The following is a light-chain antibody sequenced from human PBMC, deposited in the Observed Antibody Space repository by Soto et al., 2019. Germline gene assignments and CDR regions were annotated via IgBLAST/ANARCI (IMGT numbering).Light chain of an antibody. CDR3: QQYGISPPWT. CDR2: DAS. CDR1: QSVSSTY. V-gene: IGKV3-20*01. Sequence: EIVLTQSPGTLSLSPGERATLSCRASQSVSSTYLAWYQQKPGQAPRLLIYDASSRATGIPDRFSGSGSGTDFTLTIRRLEPEHFAVYYCQQYGISPPWTFGQGTKVEIK. J-gene: IGKJ1*01.